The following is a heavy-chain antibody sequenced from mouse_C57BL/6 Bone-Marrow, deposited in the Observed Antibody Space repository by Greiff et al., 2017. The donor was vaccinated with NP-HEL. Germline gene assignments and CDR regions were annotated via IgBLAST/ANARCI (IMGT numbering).Heavy chain of an antibody. V-gene: IGHV5-6*02. CDR3: ARPVYYGSSYVRFAY. D-gene: IGHD1-1*01. CDR2: ISSGGSYT. Sequence: DVMLVESGGDLVKPGGSLKLSCAASGFTFSSYGMSWVRQTPDKRLEWVATISSGGSYTYYPDSVKGRFTISRDNAKNTLYLQMSSLKSEDTAMYYCARPVYYGSSYVRFAYWGQGTLVTVSA. CDR1: GFTFSSYG. J-gene: IGHJ3*01.